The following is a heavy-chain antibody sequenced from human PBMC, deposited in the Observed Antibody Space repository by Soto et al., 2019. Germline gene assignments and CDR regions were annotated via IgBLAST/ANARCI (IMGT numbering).Heavy chain of an antibody. CDR1: GYTFTSYY. Sequence: QVQLVQSGAEVKKPGASVKVSCKASGYTFTSYYMHWVRQAPGQGLEWMGIINPSGGSTSYAQKFQGRVTMTRDTYTSTVYMELSSLRSEDTAVYYCARDGSYYYDSSGYQPNWYFDLWGRGTLVTVSS. J-gene: IGHJ2*01. V-gene: IGHV1-46*03. CDR2: INPSGGST. CDR3: ARDGSYYYDSSGYQPNWYFDL. D-gene: IGHD3-22*01.